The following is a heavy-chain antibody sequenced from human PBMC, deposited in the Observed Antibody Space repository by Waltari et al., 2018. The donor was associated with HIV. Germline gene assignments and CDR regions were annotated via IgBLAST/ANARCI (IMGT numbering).Heavy chain of an antibody. J-gene: IGHJ4*02. Sequence: QLQLQESGPGLVKPSETLSLTCTVSGDSISRNNYHWGWIRQSPGEGLEWIGSIYYSGSTYYNPSLKIRVTISVDTSKNHFSLSLGFVTAADTAIYYCAGGLEWLPLHYWGPGTLVTVSS. CDR1: GDSISRNNYH. V-gene: IGHV4-39*02. CDR2: IYYSGST. D-gene: IGHD3-3*01. CDR3: AGGLEWLPLHY.